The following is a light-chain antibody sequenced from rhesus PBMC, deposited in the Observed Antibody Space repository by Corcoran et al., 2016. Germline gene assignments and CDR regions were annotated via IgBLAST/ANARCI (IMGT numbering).Light chain of an antibody. J-gene: IGKJ3*01. CDR3: QHYNTLPPT. CDR1: QGISTF. CDR2: SAT. Sequence: DIQMTQSPSSVSASLGDRVTITCRASQGISTFLAWYQQKPGKAPTLLIYSATTVQSWVPSRFSGRGSGTEFTLTISSLRPEDFATYYCQHYNTLPPTFGPGTKLDIK. V-gene: IGKV1-25*02.